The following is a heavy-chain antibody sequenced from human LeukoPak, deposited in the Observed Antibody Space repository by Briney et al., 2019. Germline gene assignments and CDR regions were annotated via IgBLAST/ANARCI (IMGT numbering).Heavy chain of an antibody. CDR3: AKWGDYDILTGYYVPDY. CDR2: ISYDGSNK. Sequence: PGGSLRLSCAASGFTFSSYAMHWVRQAPGKGLEWVAVISYDGSNKYYADSVKGRFTISRDSSKNTLYLQVNSLRAEDTAVYYCAKWGDYDILTGYYVPDYWGQGTLVTVSS. CDR1: GFTFSSYA. J-gene: IGHJ4*02. V-gene: IGHV3-30-3*02. D-gene: IGHD3-9*01.